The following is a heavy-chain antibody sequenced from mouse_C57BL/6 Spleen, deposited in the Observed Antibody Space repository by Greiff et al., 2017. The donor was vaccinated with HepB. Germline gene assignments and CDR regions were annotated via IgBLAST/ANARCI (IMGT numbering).Heavy chain of an antibody. D-gene: IGHD2-4*01. CDR3: AAGRYYDYDSDY. Sequence: QVQLKQSGAELVKPGASVKMSCKASGYTFTTYPIEWMKQNHGKSLEWIGNFHPYNDDTKYNEKFKGKATLTVEKSSSTVYLELSRLTSDDSAVYYCAAGRYYDYDSDYWGQGTTLTVSS. J-gene: IGHJ2*01. CDR2: FHPYNDDT. CDR1: GYTFTTYP. V-gene: IGHV1-47*01.